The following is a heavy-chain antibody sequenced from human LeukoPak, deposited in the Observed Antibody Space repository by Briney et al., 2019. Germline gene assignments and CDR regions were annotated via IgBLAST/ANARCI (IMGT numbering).Heavy chain of an antibody. CDR3: AREDPQTTVPEGMDV. Sequence: SETLSLTCTVSGGSISYYYWSWIRQSPGKGLEWIGYIYYSGTTNYNPSLKSRVTISVDTSKNQYSLQLRSVTAADTAVYYCAREDPQTTVPEGMDVWGQGTTVTVSS. D-gene: IGHD4-17*01. CDR2: IYYSGTT. J-gene: IGHJ6*02. V-gene: IGHV4-59*01. CDR1: GGSISYYY.